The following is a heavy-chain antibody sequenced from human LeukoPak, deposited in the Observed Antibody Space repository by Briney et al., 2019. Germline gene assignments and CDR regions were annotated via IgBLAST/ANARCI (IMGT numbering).Heavy chain of an antibody. J-gene: IGHJ4*02. CDR2: IIPIFGTA. CDR3: ARGSVLGYYDSSGYFDY. Sequence: ASVKVSCKASGGSFTSYAISWVRQAPGQGLEWMGGIIPIFGTANYAQKFQGRVTITADESTSTAYMELSSLRSEDTAVYYCARGSVLGYYDSSGYFDYWGQGTLVTVSS. D-gene: IGHD3-22*01. CDR1: GGSFTSYA. V-gene: IGHV1-69*13.